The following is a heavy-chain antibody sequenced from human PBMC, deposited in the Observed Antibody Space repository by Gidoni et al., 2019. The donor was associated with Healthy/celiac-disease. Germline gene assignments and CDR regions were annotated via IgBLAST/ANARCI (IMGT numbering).Heavy chain of an antibody. D-gene: IGHD5-12*01. CDR2: ISSSSSYT. J-gene: IGHJ4*02. V-gene: IGHV3-11*05. CDR3: ARVYRDGYNRGPYLFDY. CDR1: GFTFSDYY. Sequence: QVQLVESGGGLVKPGGSLRLSCAASGFTFSDYYMSWIRQAPGKGLEWVSYISSSSSYTNYADSVKGRFTISRDNAKNSLYLPMNSLRAEDTAVYYCARVYRDGYNRGPYLFDYWGQGTLVTVSS.